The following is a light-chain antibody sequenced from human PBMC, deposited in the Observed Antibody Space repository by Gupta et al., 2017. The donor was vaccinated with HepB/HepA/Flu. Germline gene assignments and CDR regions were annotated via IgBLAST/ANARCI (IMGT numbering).Light chain of an antibody. J-gene: IGLJ2*01. CDR3: QVWDSISAHLI. CDR1: DIRSRS. Sequence: YVLTQPPSASVAPGKKAKITCGGNDIRSRSVHWYQQKPGQAPVLVLYDDGDRPSGIPERFSGSNSANTATLTLLRVEAGDEADYYCQVWDSISAHLIFGGGTKLTVL. CDR2: DDG. V-gene: IGLV3-21*03.